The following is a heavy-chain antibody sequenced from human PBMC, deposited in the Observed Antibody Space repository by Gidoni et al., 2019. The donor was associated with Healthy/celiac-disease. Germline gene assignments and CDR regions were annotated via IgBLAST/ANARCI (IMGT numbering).Heavy chain of an antibody. CDR3: ARDQLNLARHAFDI. CDR2: ISSSSSYT. D-gene: IGHD1-1*01. J-gene: IGHJ3*02. V-gene: IGHV3-11*06. CDR1: GFPFSDYY. Sequence: QVQLVESGGGLVKPGGSLRLSCAASGFPFSDYYMSWIRQAPGKGLEWVSYISSSSSYTNYADSVKGRFTISRDNAKNSLYLQMNSLRAEDTAVYYCARDQLNLARHAFDIWGQGTMVTVSS.